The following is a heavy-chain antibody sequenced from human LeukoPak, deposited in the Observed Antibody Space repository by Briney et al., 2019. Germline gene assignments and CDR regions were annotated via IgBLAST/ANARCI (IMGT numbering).Heavy chain of an antibody. Sequence: SETLSLTCTVSGGSISSYYWSWIRQPPGKGLEWIGYIYYSGSTDYNPSLKSRVTISVDTSKNQFSLKLSSVTAADTAVYYCARLQGYNRHLDYWGQGTLVTVSS. CDR1: GGSISSYY. CDR3: ARLQGYNRHLDY. D-gene: IGHD1-14*01. CDR2: IYYSGST. J-gene: IGHJ4*02. V-gene: IGHV4-59*08.